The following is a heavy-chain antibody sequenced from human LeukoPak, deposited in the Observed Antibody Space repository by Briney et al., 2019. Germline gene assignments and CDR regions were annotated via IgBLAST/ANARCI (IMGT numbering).Heavy chain of an antibody. V-gene: IGHV3-7*01. J-gene: IGHJ4*02. Sequence: PAGSLTLSCAASELTFSTYWMTWVRQAPGKGLEWVANINQDGSETYYVDSVKCQFTISRDNAKNSLYLQMNSLRAEDTAVYYCARDIAAPESYWGQGTLVTVSA. CDR2: INQDGSET. CDR1: ELTFSTYW. CDR3: ARDIAAPESY. D-gene: IGHD6-13*01.